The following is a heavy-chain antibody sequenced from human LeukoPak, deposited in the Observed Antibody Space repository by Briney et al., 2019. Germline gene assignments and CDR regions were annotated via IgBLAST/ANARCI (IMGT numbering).Heavy chain of an antibody. V-gene: IGHV4-39*01. J-gene: IGHJ5*02. CDR3: ARSLWFGELSLRFDP. Sequence: PSETLSLTCTVSGGSISSSSYYWGWIRQPPGKGLEWIGSIYYSGSTYYNPSLKSRVTISVDTSKNQFSLKLSSVTAADTAVYYCARSLWFGELSLRFDPWGQGTLVTVSS. CDR1: GGSISSSSYY. CDR2: IYYSGST. D-gene: IGHD3-10*01.